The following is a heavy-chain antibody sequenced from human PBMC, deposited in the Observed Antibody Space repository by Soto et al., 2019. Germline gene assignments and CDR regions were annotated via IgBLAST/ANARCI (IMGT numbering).Heavy chain of an antibody. CDR3: ARDDSGFSGSHYIDYFNY. CDR2: ISAYNGNT. V-gene: IGHV1-18*04. D-gene: IGHD1-26*01. CDR1: GDTFTSYY. Sequence: ASVKVSCKASGDTFTSYYMHWVRQAPGQGLEWMGWISAYNGNTNCAQKLQGRVTMTTDTSADTVYMQLSSLTSEDTAVYYCARDDSGFSGSHYIDYFNYWGQGALVTVSS. J-gene: IGHJ4*02.